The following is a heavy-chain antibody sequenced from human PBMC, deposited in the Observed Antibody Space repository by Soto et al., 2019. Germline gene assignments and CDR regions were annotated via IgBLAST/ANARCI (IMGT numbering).Heavy chain of an antibody. CDR2: MNPGSGNT. V-gene: IGHV1-8*01. J-gene: IGHJ5*02. CDR3: ARMAASGSLNWFDP. D-gene: IGHD3-10*01. CDR1: GYTFTNYE. Sequence: QVQLVQSGAEVKKPGASVKMSCKASGYTFTNYEINWVRQATGQGLEWMGWMNPGSGNTGYAHKFQGRVTMTRNISISTAYMELSRLGSDDTAIYYCARMAASGSLNWFDPWGQGTLVTVSS.